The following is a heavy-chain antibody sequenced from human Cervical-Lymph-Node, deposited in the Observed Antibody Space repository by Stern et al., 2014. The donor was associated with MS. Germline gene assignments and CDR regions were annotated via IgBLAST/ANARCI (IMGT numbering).Heavy chain of an antibody. V-gene: IGHV4-31*03. J-gene: IGHJ4*02. Sequence: QVQLQQSGPGLVKPSQTLSLTCTVSGASISTVGYYWSWIRQHPGKGLEWISYISYIGSTYYNPYLKSRVSISADTSKNQFSLNLTSVTAADTALYYCARSDRLWGSFDYWGQGTLVAVSS. CDR2: ISYIGST. CDR1: GASISTVGYY. CDR3: ARSDRLWGSFDY. D-gene: IGHD3-16*01.